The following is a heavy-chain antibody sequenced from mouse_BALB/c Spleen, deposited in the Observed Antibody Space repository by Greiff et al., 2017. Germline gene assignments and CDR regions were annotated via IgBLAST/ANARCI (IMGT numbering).Heavy chain of an antibody. Sequence: QVQLKESGPELVKPGASVKISCKASGYSFTSYYIHWVKQRPGQGLEWIGWIFPGSGNTKYNEKFKGKATLTADTSSSTAYMQLSSLTSEDSAVYFCAREDYGFYAMDYWGQGTSVTVSS. V-gene: IGHV1-66*01. J-gene: IGHJ4*01. CDR2: IFPGSGNT. CDR3: AREDYGFYAMDY. D-gene: IGHD1-1*01. CDR1: GYSFTSYY.